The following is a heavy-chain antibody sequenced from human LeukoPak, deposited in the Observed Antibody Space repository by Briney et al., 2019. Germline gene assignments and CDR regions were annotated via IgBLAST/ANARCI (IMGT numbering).Heavy chain of an antibody. CDR2: IKQGGSGK. CDR3: ARDDNPDYGDYHLFGY. V-gene: IGHV3-7*05. D-gene: IGHD4-17*01. Sequence: PWGAPRLSFCAAGFPFYSYWETWGRRAPGERLEWGANIKQGGSGKYYVESVKGRFTISRDNAKNSLYLQMNSLRAKDTAVYYCARDDNPDYGDYHLFGYWGQGTLVTVSS. J-gene: IGHJ4*02. CDR1: GFPFYSYW.